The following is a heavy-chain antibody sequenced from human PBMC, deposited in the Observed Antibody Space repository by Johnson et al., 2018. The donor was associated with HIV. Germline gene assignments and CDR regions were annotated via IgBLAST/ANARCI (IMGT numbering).Heavy chain of an antibody. J-gene: IGHJ3*02. Sequence: QVQLVESGGGVVQPGRSLRLSCAASGFTFSTYGMHWVRQAPGKGLEWVAVMWYDGSNRYYADSVKGRFTISRDNSKNTLYLQMNSLRAEDTAGYYCAKGQWSGNWTNDAFDIWGQGTMVTVSS. CDR2: MWYDGSNR. D-gene: IGHD1-1*01. V-gene: IGHV3-33*06. CDR3: AKGQWSGNWTNDAFDI. CDR1: GFTFSTYG.